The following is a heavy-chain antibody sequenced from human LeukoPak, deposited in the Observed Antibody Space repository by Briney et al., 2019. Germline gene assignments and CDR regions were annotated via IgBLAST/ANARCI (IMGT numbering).Heavy chain of an antibody. CDR2: IYHSGSA. J-gene: IGHJ4*02. D-gene: IGHD2-2*02. Sequence: SETLSLTCTVSGYSITSGYNWAWIRQPPGKVLEWIGSIYHSGSAYYNPSLKSRVTISVDTSKNQFSLKLSSVTAADTAVYYCVRYCSSTTCYTRAVDYWGQGTLVTVTS. CDR3: VRYCSSTTCYTRAVDY. V-gene: IGHV4-38-2*02. CDR1: GYSITSGYN.